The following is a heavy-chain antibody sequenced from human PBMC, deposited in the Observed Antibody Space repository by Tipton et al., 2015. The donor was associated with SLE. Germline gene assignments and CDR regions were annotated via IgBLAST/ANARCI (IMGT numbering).Heavy chain of an antibody. CDR1: GFTFSSNW. CDR3: ARGLCSGPSCGFDY. Sequence: SLRLSCAASGFTFSSNWMSWVRQAPGKGLEWVANIKQDGSEKYYVDSVKGRFTISRDNAKNSLYLQMNIVRAEDTAQYYCARGLCSGPSCGFDYWGQGSLVIVSS. D-gene: IGHD2-2*01. J-gene: IGHJ4*02. CDR2: IKQDGSEK. V-gene: IGHV3-7*04.